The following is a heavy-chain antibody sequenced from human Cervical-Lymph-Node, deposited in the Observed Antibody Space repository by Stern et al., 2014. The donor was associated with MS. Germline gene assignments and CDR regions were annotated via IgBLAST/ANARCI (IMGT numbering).Heavy chain of an antibody. Sequence: EVQLVESGGGLVQPGGSLRLSCAASGFPLSIYSMNWVRQAPGKGLEWVSYISTISTIYYADSVKGRFTISRDNAKNSLYLQMNSLRAEDTAVYFCAKDDWVERLDSWGQGTLVTVSS. V-gene: IGHV3-48*01. CDR3: AKDDWVERLDS. J-gene: IGHJ5*01. D-gene: IGHD1-1*01. CDR1: GFPLSIYS. CDR2: ISTISTI.